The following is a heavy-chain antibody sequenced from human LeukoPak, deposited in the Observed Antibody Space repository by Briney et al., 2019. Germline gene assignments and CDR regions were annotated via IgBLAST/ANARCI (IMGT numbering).Heavy chain of an antibody. V-gene: IGHV1-2*06. J-gene: IGHJ3*02. Sequence: WASVKVSCKTSGYTFTGHYIHWVRQAPGQGLEWMGRINPNSGVSSFAQKFQGRVTMTRDTSIGTAYMELSSLRDDDTALYCCARDYGRSIAAHRGDAFDIWGQGTMVIVSS. CDR3: ARDYGRSIAAHRGDAFDI. D-gene: IGHD6-6*01. CDR1: GYTFTGHY. CDR2: INPNSGVS.